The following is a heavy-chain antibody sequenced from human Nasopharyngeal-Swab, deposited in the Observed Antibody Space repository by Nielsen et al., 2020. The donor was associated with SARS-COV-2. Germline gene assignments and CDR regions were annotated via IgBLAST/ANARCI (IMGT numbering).Heavy chain of an antibody. D-gene: IGHD6-25*01. CDR3: ARDPRGPDY. CDR2: ISAYNGRT. J-gene: IGHJ4*02. Sequence: WVRHSPGQGLEWLVWISAYNGRTYYAQKFQGRVTMTTDTSTSTAYMDLRSLRSDDTAVYYCARDPRGPDYWGQGTLVTVSS. V-gene: IGHV1-18*01.